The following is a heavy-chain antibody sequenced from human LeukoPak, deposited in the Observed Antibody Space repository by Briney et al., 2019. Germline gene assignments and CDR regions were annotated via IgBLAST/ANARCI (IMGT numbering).Heavy chain of an antibody. J-gene: IGHJ3*02. D-gene: IGHD4-17*01. CDR3: ARAYYGDYVDTHAFDI. CDR2: ISSSSSYI. CDR1: GFTFSSYS. Sequence: GGSLRLSCAASGFTFSSYSMNWVRQAPGKGLEWVSSISSSSSYIYYADSVKGRFTISRDNAKNSLYLQMNSLRAEDTAVYYCARAYYGDYVDTHAFDIWGQGTMVTVSS. V-gene: IGHV3-21*01.